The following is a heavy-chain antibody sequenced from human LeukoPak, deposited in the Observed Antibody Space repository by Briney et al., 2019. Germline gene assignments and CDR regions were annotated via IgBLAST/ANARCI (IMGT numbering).Heavy chain of an antibody. V-gene: IGHV3-15*01. Sequence: GGSLRLSCAASGFTFTNAWMNWASQAPGKWLEWNGCIKGKTDGGTTAYAAPVKGRFIISRDDSKHTPSQHMNSLKNEDTAAYYGTTEFPPISESYSYDAFDIWGQGTMVTVSS. D-gene: IGHD1-26*01. CDR2: IKGKTDGGTT. CDR1: GFTFTNAW. CDR3: TTEFPPISESYSYDAFDI. J-gene: IGHJ3*02.